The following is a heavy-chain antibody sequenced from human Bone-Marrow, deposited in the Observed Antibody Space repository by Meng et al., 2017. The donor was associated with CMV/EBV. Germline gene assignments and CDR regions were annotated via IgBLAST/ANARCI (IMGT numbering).Heavy chain of an antibody. Sequence: GESLKISCAASGFTVSSNYMSWVRQAPGKGLEWVSVIYSGGSTYYADSVKGRFTISRDNSKNTLYLQMNSLRAEDTAVYYCAKDQSGWYSVYYYGMDVWGQGTTVTVSS. V-gene: IGHV3-53*01. CDR2: IYSGGST. J-gene: IGHJ6*02. CDR1: GFTVSSNY. D-gene: IGHD6-19*01. CDR3: AKDQSGWYSVYYYGMDV.